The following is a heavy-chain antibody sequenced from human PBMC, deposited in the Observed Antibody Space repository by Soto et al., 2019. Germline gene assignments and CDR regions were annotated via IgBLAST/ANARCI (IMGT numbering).Heavy chain of an antibody. V-gene: IGHV3-23*01. CDR1: GFAFSSYA. D-gene: IGHD3-3*01. J-gene: IGHJ4*02. Sequence: PGGSLRLSCAASGFAFSSYAMSWVRQAPGKGLEWVSAISGSGEKTYYADSVKGRFTISRDSSKNTLYLEVNSLRAEDTAVYYCAKEGRYYDFWSAYSFDYWGQGTLVTVSS. CDR2: ISGSGEKT. CDR3: AKEGRYYDFWSAYSFDY.